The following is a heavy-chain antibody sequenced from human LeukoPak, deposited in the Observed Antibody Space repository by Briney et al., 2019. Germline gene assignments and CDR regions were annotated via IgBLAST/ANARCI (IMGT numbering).Heavy chain of an antibody. CDR3: ARVPPDCSGGSCYRSPLDP. Sequence: ASVKVSCKASGGTFSSYAISWVRQAPGQGLEWMGRIIPILGIANYAQKFQGRVTITADKSTSTAYMELSSLRSEDTAVYYCARVPPDCSGGSCYRSPLDPWGQGTLVTVSS. J-gene: IGHJ5*02. CDR2: IIPILGIA. D-gene: IGHD2-15*01. V-gene: IGHV1-69*04. CDR1: GGTFSSYA.